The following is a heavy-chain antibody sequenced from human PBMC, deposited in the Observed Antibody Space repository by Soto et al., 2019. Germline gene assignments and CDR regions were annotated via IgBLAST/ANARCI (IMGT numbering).Heavy chain of an antibody. Sequence: GASVKVSCKASGGTFSSYAISWVRQAPGQGLEWMGGIIPIFGTANYAQKFQGRVTITADESTSTAYMELSSLRSEDTAVYYCARDFDRSSGEFDPWGQGTLVTVSS. CDR3: ARDFDRSSGEFDP. CDR1: GGTFSSYA. J-gene: IGHJ5*02. D-gene: IGHD6-25*01. CDR2: IIPIFGTA. V-gene: IGHV1-69*13.